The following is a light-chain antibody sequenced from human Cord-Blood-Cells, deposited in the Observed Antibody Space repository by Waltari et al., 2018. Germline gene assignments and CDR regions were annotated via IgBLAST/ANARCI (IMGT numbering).Light chain of an antibody. CDR1: SSDVGSYNR. Sequence: QSALTQPPSVSGSPGQSVTISCTGTSSDVGSYNRVSWYQQPPGTAPKLMLYEVSNRPSGVPERFAGSNSGNTASLTISGLQAEDEADYYCSSYTSSSFVVFGGGTKLTVL. J-gene: IGLJ2*01. CDR3: SSYTSSSFVV. CDR2: EVS. V-gene: IGLV2-18*02.